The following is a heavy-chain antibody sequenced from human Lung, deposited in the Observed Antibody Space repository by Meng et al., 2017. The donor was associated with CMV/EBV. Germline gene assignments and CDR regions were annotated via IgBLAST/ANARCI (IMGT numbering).Heavy chain of an antibody. Sequence: GGSLRLSCAASGFTFSSYGMHWVRQAPGKGLEWVAFIRYDGSNKYYADSVKGRFTISRDNSKNTLYLQMNSLRAEDTAVYYCAKKYYDFWSGYYGDYYYYGRDVWXQENXMTVDS. J-gene: IGHJ6*01. CDR1: GFTFSSYG. D-gene: IGHD3-3*01. CDR3: AKKYYDFWSGYYGDYYYYGRDV. V-gene: IGHV3-30*02. CDR2: IRYDGSNK.